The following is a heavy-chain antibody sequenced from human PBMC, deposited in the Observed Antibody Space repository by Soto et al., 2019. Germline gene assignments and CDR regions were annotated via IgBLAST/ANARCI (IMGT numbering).Heavy chain of an antibody. D-gene: IGHD2-2*03. CDR2: IYHSGGT. Sequence: QLQLQESGSRLVKPSQTLSLTCAVSGSSISSGGYSWSWIRQPPGKGLEWIGYIYHSGGTYYNPSLKSRVTISVDRSKNQFSLKLSSVTAADTAVYYCARSLDIVLVPAAMQVGWFDPWGQGTLVTVSS. V-gene: IGHV4-30-2*01. CDR1: GSSISSGGYS. J-gene: IGHJ5*02. CDR3: ARSLDIVLVPAAMQVGWFDP.